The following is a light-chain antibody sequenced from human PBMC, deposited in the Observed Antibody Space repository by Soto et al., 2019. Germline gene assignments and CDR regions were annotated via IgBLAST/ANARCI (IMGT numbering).Light chain of an antibody. Sequence: DIQMTQSPSSLSASVGDRVTITCRASQSISSYLNWYQQKPGKAPKLLIYEASSLQSGVPSRFSGSGSGTDFTLTISSLQPEDFATYYCQQSYSTLITFXQGTRMEIK. V-gene: IGKV1-39*01. CDR1: QSISSY. CDR2: EAS. CDR3: QQSYSTLIT. J-gene: IGKJ5*01.